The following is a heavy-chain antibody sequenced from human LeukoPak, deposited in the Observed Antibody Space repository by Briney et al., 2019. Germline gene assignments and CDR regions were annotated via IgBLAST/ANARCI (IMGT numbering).Heavy chain of an antibody. CDR1: GGSFSGYY. CDR3: ARASETAYFDY. J-gene: IGHJ4*02. CDR2: INHSGGT. D-gene: IGHD5-18*01. Sequence: SETLSLTCAVYGGSFSGYYWSWIRQPPGKGLEWIGEINHSGGTNYNPSLKSRVTISVDTSKNQFSLKLSSVTAADTAVYYCARASETAYFDYWGQGTLVTVSS. V-gene: IGHV4-34*01.